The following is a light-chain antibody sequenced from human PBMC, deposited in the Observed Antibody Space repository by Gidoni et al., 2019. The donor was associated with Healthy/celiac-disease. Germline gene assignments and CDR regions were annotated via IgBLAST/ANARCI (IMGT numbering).Light chain of an antibody. Sequence: IALTQSPATLSLSPGERATLSCRASQSVSSYLAWYQQKPGQAPRLLIYDASNRATGIPARFSGSGSGTDFTLTISSLEPEDFAVYYCQQRSNWPPWTFGQGTKVEIK. J-gene: IGKJ1*01. CDR3: QQRSNWPPWT. CDR1: QSVSSY. CDR2: DAS. V-gene: IGKV3-11*01.